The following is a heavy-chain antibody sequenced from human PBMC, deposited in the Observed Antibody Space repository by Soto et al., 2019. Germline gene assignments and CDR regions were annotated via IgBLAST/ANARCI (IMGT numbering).Heavy chain of an antibody. CDR2: IIPIFGTA. D-gene: IGHD6-6*01. CDR3: ARAREPVMEGSSPQNYGMDV. J-gene: IGHJ6*02. Sequence: QVQLVQSGAEVKKPGSSVKVSCKASGGTFSSYAISWVRQAPGQGLEWMGGIIPIFGTANYAQKFQGRVTNTAVEVTSTAYMERSSLRSEDTAVYYCARAREPVMEGSSPQNYGMDVWGQGTTVTVSS. V-gene: IGHV1-69*01. CDR1: GGTFSSYA.